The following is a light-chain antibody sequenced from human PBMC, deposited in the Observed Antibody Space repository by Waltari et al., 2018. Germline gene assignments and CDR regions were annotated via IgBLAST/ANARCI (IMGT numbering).Light chain of an antibody. CDR3: SSYTSTRVFYV. V-gene: IGLV2-14*02. Sequence: QSALTQPASVSGSPGQSITISCTGSNSGAGSFNLVSWYQQHQGNAPKLIIYDVIHRPAGVSNRFSGSKSANTASLTISGLQAEDEADYYCSSYTSTRVFYVFGTGTTVIVL. J-gene: IGLJ1*01. CDR2: DVI. CDR1: NSGAGSFNL.